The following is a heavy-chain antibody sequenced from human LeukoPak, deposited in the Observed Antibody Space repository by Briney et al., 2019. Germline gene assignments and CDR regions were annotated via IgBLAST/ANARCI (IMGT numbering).Heavy chain of an antibody. J-gene: IGHJ6*04. CDR1: GGTFSSYA. CDR2: IILIFGTA. Sequence: SVKVSCKASGGTFSSYAISWVRHAPGQGLEWMGGIILIFGTANYAQKFQGRVTITAAESTGTAYMELSSLRSEDTAVYYCARSRGYDIPDWMGMDVWGKGPTVTVSS. CDR3: ARSRGYDIPDWMGMDV. V-gene: IGHV1-69*01. D-gene: IGHD3-9*01.